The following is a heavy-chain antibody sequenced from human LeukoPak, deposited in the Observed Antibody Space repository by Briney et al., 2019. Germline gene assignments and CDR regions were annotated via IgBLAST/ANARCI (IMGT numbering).Heavy chain of an antibody. J-gene: IGHJ4*02. CDR3: ARDGIAVAGTGYFDD. CDR1: GGSISSSNW. D-gene: IGHD6-19*01. CDR2: IYHSGST. Sequence: KPSETLSLTCAVSGGSISSSNWWSWVRQPPGKGLEWIGEIYHSGSTYYNPSRKSRGTISVDTSKNQFSLKLSSVTAADTAVYYCARDGIAVAGTGYFDDWGQGTLVTVSS. V-gene: IGHV4-4*02.